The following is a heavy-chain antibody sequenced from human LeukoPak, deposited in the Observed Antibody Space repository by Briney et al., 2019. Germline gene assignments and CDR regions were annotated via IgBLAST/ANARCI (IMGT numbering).Heavy chain of an antibody. D-gene: IGHD3-9*01. CDR2: ISGSGGST. V-gene: IGHV3-23*01. J-gene: IGHJ6*02. CDR1: GFTFSSYA. CDR3: AKFFPVYDILTGLYYYYGMDV. Sequence: GGSLRLSCAASGFTFSSYAMSWVRQAPGKGLEWVSAISGSGGSTYYADSVKGRFTISRDNSKNTLYLQMNSLRAEDTAVYYCAKFFPVYDILTGLYYYYGMDVWGQGTTVTVSS.